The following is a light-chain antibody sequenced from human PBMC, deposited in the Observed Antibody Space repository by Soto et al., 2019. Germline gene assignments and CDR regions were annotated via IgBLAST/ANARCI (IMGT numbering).Light chain of an antibody. Sequence: DIQMTQSPSSLSASVGDRVTITCRASQSISSYLNWYQQKPGKAPKLLIYAASSFQSGVPSRFSGSGSGTDFTLTISSLPPEDFATYYCQQSYSTPITFGQGTRLEIK. CDR2: AAS. CDR1: QSISSY. J-gene: IGKJ5*01. V-gene: IGKV1-39*01. CDR3: QQSYSTPIT.